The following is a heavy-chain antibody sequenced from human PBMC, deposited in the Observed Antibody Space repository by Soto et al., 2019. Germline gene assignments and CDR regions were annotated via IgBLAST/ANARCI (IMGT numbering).Heavy chain of an antibody. CDR1: GCTFSSYA. CDR3: ATKDRGVTAHNWFDP. V-gene: IGHV1-69*13. Sequence: SVKVSCKASGCTFSSYAISCVRQAPGQGLEWMGGIIPIFGTANYAQKFQGRVTITADESTSTAYMELSSLRSEDTAVYYCATKDRGVTAHNWFDPWGQGTLVTVSS. CDR2: IIPIFGTA. J-gene: IGHJ5*02. D-gene: IGHD2-21*02.